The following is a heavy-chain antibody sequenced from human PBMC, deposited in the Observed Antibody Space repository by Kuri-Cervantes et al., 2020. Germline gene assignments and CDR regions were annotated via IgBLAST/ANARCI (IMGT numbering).Heavy chain of an antibody. CDR3: ARESSVTAVAGTSFDY. CDR2: IVVGSGNT. D-gene: IGHD6-19*01. CDR1: GFTFTSSA. V-gene: IGHV1-58*01. J-gene: IGHJ4*02. Sequence: SVKVSCKASGFTFTSSAVQWVRQARGQRLEWIGWIVVGSGNTNYAQKFQERVTITRDMSTGTAYMELSWLRSDDTAVYYCARESSVTAVAGTSFDYWGQGTLVTVSS.